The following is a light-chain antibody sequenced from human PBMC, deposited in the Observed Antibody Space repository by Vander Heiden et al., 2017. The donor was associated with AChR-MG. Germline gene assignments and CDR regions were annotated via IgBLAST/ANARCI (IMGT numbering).Light chain of an antibody. CDR2: GAS. CDR1: QSVNSN. Sequence: EIVMTQSPATLSVSLGERATLSCRASQSVNSNLAWYQQKPGQAPRLLIYGASTRATGIPARFSGSGSGADFTLTISSLQSEDFAVYYCRQYYNRPPYTFGQGTKLEIK. CDR3: RQYYNRPPYT. V-gene: IGKV3-15*01. J-gene: IGKJ2*01.